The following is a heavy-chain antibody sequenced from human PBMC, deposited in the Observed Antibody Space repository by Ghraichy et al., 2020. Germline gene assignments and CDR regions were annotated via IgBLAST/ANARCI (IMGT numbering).Heavy chain of an antibody. Sequence: GGSLRLSCTASEFTVSSNYMSWVRQPPGKGLEWISVIYSGGSTYYADSVKGRFTISRDNSKNTLDLQMSSLRAEDTAVYYCAGGRDGHQDAFDIWGRGTMVTVSS. CDR3: AGGRDGHQDAFDI. CDR2: IYSGGST. CDR1: EFTVSSNY. J-gene: IGHJ3*02. V-gene: IGHV3-53*03. D-gene: IGHD5-24*01.